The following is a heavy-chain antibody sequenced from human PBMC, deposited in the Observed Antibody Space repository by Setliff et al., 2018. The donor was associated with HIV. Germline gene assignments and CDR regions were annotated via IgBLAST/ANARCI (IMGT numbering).Heavy chain of an antibody. V-gene: IGHV1-69*10. CDR3: ARGPLYGYDRGYFDY. CDR2: IIPILGIA. D-gene: IGHD5-12*01. J-gene: IGHJ4*02. CDR1: GGTFSSYA. Sequence: SVKVSCKASGGTFSSYAISWVRQAPGQGLEWMGGIIPILGIANYAQKFQGRVTITADESTSTVYMEISSLTSEDTALYYCARGPLYGYDRGYFDYWGQGTLVTVSS.